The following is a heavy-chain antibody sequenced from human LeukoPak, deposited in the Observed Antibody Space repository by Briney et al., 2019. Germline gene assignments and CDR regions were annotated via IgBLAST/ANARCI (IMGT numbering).Heavy chain of an antibody. J-gene: IGHJ4*02. CDR3: ARDGGYYYDSSGYYYVYYFDY. Sequence: ASVKVSCKASGYTFTSYYMHWVRQAPGQGLEWMGIINPSGGSTSYAQKFQGRVTMTRDTSTSTVYMELSSLRSEDTAVYYCARDGGYYYDSSGYYYVYYFDYWGQGTLVTVSS. CDR2: INPSGGST. V-gene: IGHV1-46*01. D-gene: IGHD3-22*01. CDR1: GYTFTSYY.